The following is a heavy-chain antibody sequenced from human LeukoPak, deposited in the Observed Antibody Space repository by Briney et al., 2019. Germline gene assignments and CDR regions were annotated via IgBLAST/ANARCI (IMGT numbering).Heavy chain of an antibody. CDR2: INPNSGGT. CDR3: ARQNGDTTLGRSSPTLYYLDY. D-gene: IGHD5-18*01. J-gene: IGHJ4*02. CDR1: GYTFTGYY. V-gene: IGHV1-2*02. Sequence: ASVKVSCKASGYTFTGYYMHWVRQAPGQGLEWMGWINPNSGGTNYAQKFQGRVTMTRDTSISTAYMELSSLRSEDTAVYYCARQNGDTTLGRSSPTLYYLDYWGQGTLVTVSS.